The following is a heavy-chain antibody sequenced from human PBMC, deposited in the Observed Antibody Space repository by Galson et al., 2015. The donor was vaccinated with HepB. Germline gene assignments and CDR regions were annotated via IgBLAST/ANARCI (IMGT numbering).Heavy chain of an antibody. CDR2: ISYDGNIQ. D-gene: IGHD3-16*02. J-gene: IGHJ4*02. Sequence: SLRLSCAASGFTFSTHPMHWVRQAPGKGLEWLAVISYDGNIQYYADSVKGRFTISRDDSKNTLFLQLNSLTTEDTAIYYCARDWGSYRYIPGGYWGQGTLVTVSS. CDR1: GFTFSTHP. CDR3: ARDWGSYRYIPGGY. V-gene: IGHV3-30*14.